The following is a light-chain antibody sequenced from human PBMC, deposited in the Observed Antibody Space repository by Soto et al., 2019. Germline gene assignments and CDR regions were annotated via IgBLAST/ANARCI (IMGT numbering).Light chain of an antibody. Sequence: QAVVTQESSLTVSPGGTVTLTCGSSTGAVTSDHFPFWIQQKPGQAPRTVIYDTSNKYSWTPARFSGSLLGGKAALTLSGAQPEDEAEYYCLLAYSGARVFGGGTKVTVL. V-gene: IGLV7-46*01. CDR3: LLAYSGARV. CDR2: DTS. J-gene: IGLJ2*01. CDR1: TGAVTSDHF.